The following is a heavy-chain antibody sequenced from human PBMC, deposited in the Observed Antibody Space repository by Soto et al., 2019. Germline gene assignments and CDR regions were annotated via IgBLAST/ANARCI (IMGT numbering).Heavy chain of an antibody. D-gene: IGHD4-4*01. V-gene: IGHV4-31*03. CDR1: GGSMTSAGYY. CDR2: IYYTGNT. J-gene: IGHJ4*02. CDR3: TRRIDYNNVRAFDF. Sequence: PSETLSLTCSVSGGSMTSAGYYWSWIRQLPGKGLEWIGYIYYTGNTNYNPSLKSRVTISADTSKNQFSLNLSSGTAADTAVYFCTRRIDYNNVRAFDFWGQGALVTSPQ.